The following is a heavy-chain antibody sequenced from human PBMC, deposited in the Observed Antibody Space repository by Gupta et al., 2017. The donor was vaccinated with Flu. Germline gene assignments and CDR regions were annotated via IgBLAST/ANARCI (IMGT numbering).Heavy chain of an antibody. D-gene: IGHD6-19*01. Sequence: DHAMHWVRLIPGKGLEWIAGISWNNGSRRFADSVRGRFAISRDNSKKSLYLQMNNLRVEDTALYFCARDRESSGWSEPFDYWGQGTLVTVSS. CDR2: ISWNNGSR. V-gene: IGHV3-9*01. CDR1: DHA. J-gene: IGHJ4*02. CDR3: ARDRESSGWSEPFDY.